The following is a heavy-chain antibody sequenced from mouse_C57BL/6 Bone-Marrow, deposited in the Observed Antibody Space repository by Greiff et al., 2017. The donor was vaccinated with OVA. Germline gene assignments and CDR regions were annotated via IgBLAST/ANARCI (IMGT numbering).Heavy chain of an antibody. D-gene: IGHD1-1*01. CDR2: ISGGGGNT. CDR1: GFTFSSYT. J-gene: IGHJ3*01. CDR3: ARQGTTVVAPAY. Sequence: EVKLEESGGGLVKPGGSLKLSCAASGFTFSSYTMSWVRQTPEKRLEWVATISGGGGNTYYPDSVKGRFTFSRANAKNTLYLQLSSLRSEDTALDSCARQGTTVVAPAYWGQGTLVTVSA. V-gene: IGHV5-9*01.